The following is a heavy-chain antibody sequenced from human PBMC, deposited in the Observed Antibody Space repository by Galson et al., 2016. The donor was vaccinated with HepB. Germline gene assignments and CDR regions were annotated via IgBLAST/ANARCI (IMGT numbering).Heavy chain of an antibody. J-gene: IGHJ4*02. CDR1: GGAYSGYD. Sequence: SETLSLTCAVYGGAYSGYDWTWIRQPPGKALEWIGEISHSGSTNYNPSLRGRVTISPGTPRNQVSLKLTSVTAADTAVYYCARGYGSQDNWGQGTLVTVSS. D-gene: IGHD3-10*01. V-gene: IGHV4-34*01. CDR2: ISHSGST. CDR3: ARGYGSQDN.